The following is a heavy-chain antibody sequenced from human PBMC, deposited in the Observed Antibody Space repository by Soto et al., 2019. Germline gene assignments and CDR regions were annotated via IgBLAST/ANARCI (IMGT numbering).Heavy chain of an antibody. V-gene: IGHV4-31*03. D-gene: IGHD6-6*01. CDR2: IYYSGRT. J-gene: IGHJ4*02. Sequence: SETLSLTCTVSGGSISSGGYYWSWIRQHPGKGLEWIGYIYYSGRTYYNPSLKSRVTITGDTSKNQFSLKLSSGTAADTAVYYCARVWAARSQYYFDYWGQGTLVTVSS. CDR1: GGSISSGGYY. CDR3: ARVWAARSQYYFDY.